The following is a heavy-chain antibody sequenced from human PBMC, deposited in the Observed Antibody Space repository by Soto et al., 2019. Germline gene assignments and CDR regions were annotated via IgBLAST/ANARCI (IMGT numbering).Heavy chain of an antibody. J-gene: IGHJ4*02. CDR1: GYSFTSYW. CDR3: ARRGAVARTPFDY. CDR2: IYPGASDT. D-gene: IGHD6-19*01. V-gene: IGHV5-51*01. Sequence: GESLKISCKGSGYSFTSYWIGWVRQMPGKGLEWMGIIYPGASDTRYSPSFQGQVTISADKSISTAYLQWSSLKASDTSMYYCARRGAVARTPFDYWGQGTLVTVSS.